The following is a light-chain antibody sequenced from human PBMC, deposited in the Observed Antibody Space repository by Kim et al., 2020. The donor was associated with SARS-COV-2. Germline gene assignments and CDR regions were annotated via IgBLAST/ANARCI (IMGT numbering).Light chain of an antibody. J-gene: IGKJ4*01. CDR3: QQAYSFPTR. CDR2: AAS. Sequence: DIQMTQFPSSMSASVGDRVTITCRASQSVDNWVAWYQHKPGKAPKLLISAASTLQTGVPSRFSGGGSETDFTLTISSLQPEDSATYYCQQAYSFPTRFGGRTKVDIK. CDR1: QSVDNW. V-gene: IGKV1-12*01.